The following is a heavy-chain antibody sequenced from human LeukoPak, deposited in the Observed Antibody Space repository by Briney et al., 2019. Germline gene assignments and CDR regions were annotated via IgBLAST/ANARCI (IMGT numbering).Heavy chain of an antibody. Sequence: GSLRLSCAASRFTFSDYYLSWIRQAPGKGLEWVSAISGSGGSTYYADSVKGRFTISRDNSKNTLYLQMNSLRAEDTAVYYCAKAIHIVVVPAAVDYWGQGTLVTVSS. V-gene: IGHV3-23*01. CDR1: RFTFSDYY. J-gene: IGHJ4*02. CDR2: ISGSGGST. D-gene: IGHD2-2*01. CDR3: AKAIHIVVVPAAVDY.